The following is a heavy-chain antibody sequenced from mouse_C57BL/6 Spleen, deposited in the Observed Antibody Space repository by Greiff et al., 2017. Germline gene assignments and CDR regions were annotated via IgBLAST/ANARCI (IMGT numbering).Heavy chain of an antibody. J-gene: IGHJ3*01. D-gene: IGHD4-1*01. CDR3: ARARAPNWDEAY. CDR2: ISYDGSN. CDR1: GYSITSGYY. V-gene: IGHV3-6*01. Sequence: DVKLQESGPGLVKPSQSLSLTCSVTGYSITSGYYWNWIRQFPGNKLEWMGYISYDGSNNYNPSLKNRISITRDTSKNQFFLKLNSVTTEDTATYYCARARAPNWDEAYWGQGTLVTVSA.